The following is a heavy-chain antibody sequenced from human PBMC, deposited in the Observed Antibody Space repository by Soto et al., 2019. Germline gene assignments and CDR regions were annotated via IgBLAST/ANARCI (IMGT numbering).Heavy chain of an antibody. J-gene: IGHJ4*02. CDR1: GFTFSSYA. CDR3: AKKYPGTRPFDY. CDR2: IGTNSVT. V-gene: IGHV3-23*01. D-gene: IGHD2-2*01. Sequence: EVQLLESGGGLVQPGGSLRLSCAASGFTFSSYAMNWVRQAPGKGLEWVSAIGTNSVTYYADSVKGRFTISRDNFKTKLYLQMNSLRAEDTALYYCAKKYPGTRPFDYWGQGTLVTVSS.